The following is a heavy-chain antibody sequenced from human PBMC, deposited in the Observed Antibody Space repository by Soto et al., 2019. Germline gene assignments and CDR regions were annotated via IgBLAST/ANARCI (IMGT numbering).Heavy chain of an antibody. V-gene: IGHV1-69*05. CDR2: IIPFFGTT. D-gene: IGHD1-7*01. CDR1: GGTFSNYA. J-gene: IGHJ6*02. Sequence: QVHLVQSGAELKRPGSSVRVSCKASGGTFSNYAINWVRQAPGQGLEWMGGIIPFFGTTNDAQKFQGRVTFSSVVSSSTVYMELGSLTSEDTAVYYCVRDKLGFQQPRTRGSCGVDVWGQGTTVTVSS. CDR3: VRDKLGFQQPRTRGSCGVDV.